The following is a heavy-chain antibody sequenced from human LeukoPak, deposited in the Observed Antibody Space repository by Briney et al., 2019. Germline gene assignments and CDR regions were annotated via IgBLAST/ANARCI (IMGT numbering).Heavy chain of an antibody. J-gene: IGHJ3*02. CDR3: ARVPVWSGYLDAFDI. V-gene: IGHV3-66*02. D-gene: IGHD3-3*01. Sequence: PGGSLRLSCAASGFTVRSNYMSWVRQAPGKGLEWVSIIYSGGSTYYADSVKGRFTISRDNSKNTLYFQMNSLRAEDTAVYYCARVPVWSGYLDAFDIWSQGTMVTVSS. CDR2: IYSGGST. CDR1: GFTVRSNY.